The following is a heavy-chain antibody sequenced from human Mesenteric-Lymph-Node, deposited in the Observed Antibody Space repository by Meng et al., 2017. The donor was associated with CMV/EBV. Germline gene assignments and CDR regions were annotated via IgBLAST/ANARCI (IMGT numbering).Heavy chain of an antibody. CDR3: AGGIAAAGSRWFDP. D-gene: IGHD6-13*01. J-gene: IGHJ5*02. V-gene: IGHV1-69*09. CDR1: GGNFSSYT. Sequence: QVQLVQSRAEVKRPGSSVKVSCKASGGNFSSYTISWVRQAPGQGLEWMGRIIPILGIANYSQKFQGRVTITADKSTSTAYMELSSLRSEDTAVYYCAGGIAAAGSRWFDPWGQGTLVTVSS. CDR2: IIPILGIA.